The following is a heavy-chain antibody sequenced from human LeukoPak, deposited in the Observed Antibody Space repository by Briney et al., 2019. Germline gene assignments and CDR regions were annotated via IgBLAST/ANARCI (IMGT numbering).Heavy chain of an antibody. V-gene: IGHV3-11*01. D-gene: IGHD3-10*01. CDR1: GFTFSDYY. CDR2: ISSSGSTI. J-gene: IGHJ4*02. Sequence: PGGSLRLSCAASGFTFSDYYMSWIRQAPGKGLEWVSYISSSGSTIYYADSVKGRFTISRDNAKNSLYLQMNSLRAEDTAAYYCASSFGGTRDQFDYWGQGTLVTVSS. CDR3: ASSFGGTRDQFDY.